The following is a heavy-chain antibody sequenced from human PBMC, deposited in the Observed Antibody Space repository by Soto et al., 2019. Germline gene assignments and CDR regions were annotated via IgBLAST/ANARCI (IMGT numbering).Heavy chain of an antibody. Sequence: SETLSLTCTVSGGSISSSSYYWGWIRQPPGKGLEWIGSIYYSGSTYYNPSLKSRVTISVDTSKNQFSLKLSSVTAADTAVYYCARRGLVINWFDPWGQGTLVTVSS. J-gene: IGHJ5*02. CDR1: GGSISSSSYY. CDR2: IYYSGST. V-gene: IGHV4-39*01. D-gene: IGHD6-6*01. CDR3: ARRGLVINWFDP.